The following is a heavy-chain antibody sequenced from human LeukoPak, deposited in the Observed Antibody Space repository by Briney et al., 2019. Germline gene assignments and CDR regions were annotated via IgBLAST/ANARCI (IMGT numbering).Heavy chain of an antibody. Sequence: PGGSLRLSCAASGFTVSSYSMNWVRQAPGKGLEWVSYISSSSSTIYYADSVKGRFTISRDNAKNSLYLQMNSLRAEDTAVYYCAREDCSSTSCYYYYYYMDVWGKGTTVTVSS. J-gene: IGHJ6*03. V-gene: IGHV3-48*01. CDR2: ISSSSSTI. D-gene: IGHD2-2*01. CDR1: GFTVSSYS. CDR3: AREDCSSTSCYYYYYYMDV.